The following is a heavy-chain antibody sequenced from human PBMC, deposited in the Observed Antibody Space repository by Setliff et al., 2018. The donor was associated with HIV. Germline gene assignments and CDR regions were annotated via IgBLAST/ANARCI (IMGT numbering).Heavy chain of an antibody. V-gene: IGHV1-69*13. J-gene: IGHJ4*02. CDR3: ARAGRPYDILTGYYSWYFDY. Sequence: SVKVSCKASGGSFSSYAISWVRQAPGQGLEWMGGIIPIFGTADYAQMFQGRVTITADGSTSTAYMELSSLRSEDTAIYYCARAGRPYDILTGYYSWYFDYWGQGTLVTVSS. CDR2: IIPIFGTA. CDR1: GGSFSSYA. D-gene: IGHD3-9*01.